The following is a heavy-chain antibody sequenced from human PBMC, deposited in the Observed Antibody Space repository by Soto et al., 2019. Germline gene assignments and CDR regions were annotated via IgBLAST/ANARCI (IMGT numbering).Heavy chain of an antibody. V-gene: IGHV3-11*06. CDR1: GFTFSDYY. CDR2: ISSSSSYT. Sequence: GGSLRLSCAASGFTFSDYYMSWIRQAPGKGLEWVSYISSSSSYTNYADSVKGRFTISRDNAKNSLYLQMNSLRAEDTAVYYCARDLGAEGYYDSSGHYYYYGMDVW. CDR3: ARDLGAEGYYDSSGHYYYYGMDV. D-gene: IGHD3-22*01. J-gene: IGHJ6*01.